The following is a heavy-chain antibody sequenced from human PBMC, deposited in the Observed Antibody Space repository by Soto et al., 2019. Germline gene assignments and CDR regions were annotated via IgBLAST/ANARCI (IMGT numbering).Heavy chain of an antibody. CDR1: GYTFTGHA. V-gene: IGHV1-3*05. D-gene: IGHD6-19*01. Sequence: QVQLVKSGAEEKKPGASVKVSCKASGYTFTGHAMHWVRQAPGQRLEWMGWINAGNGNTKYSQKFQGRVTITRDTSASTAYMELSSLRSEDTAVYYCARAVAVPADFDYWGQGTLVTVSS. J-gene: IGHJ4*02. CDR3: ARAVAVPADFDY. CDR2: INAGNGNT.